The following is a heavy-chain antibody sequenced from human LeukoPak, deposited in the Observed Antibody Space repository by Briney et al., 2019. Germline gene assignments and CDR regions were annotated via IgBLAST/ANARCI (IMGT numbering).Heavy chain of an antibody. CDR3: ARVGYYYDSSGYYWRY. CDR1: GFTFSDYY. D-gene: IGHD3-22*01. Sequence: GGSLRLSCAASGFTFSDYYMSWVRQAPGKGLEWVSVVYGGDSTHYADSVKGRFTISRDNSKNTLYLQMSNLRAEDTALYYCARVGYYYDSSGYYWRYWGQGTLVTVSS. V-gene: IGHV3-66*01. J-gene: IGHJ4*02. CDR2: VYGGDST.